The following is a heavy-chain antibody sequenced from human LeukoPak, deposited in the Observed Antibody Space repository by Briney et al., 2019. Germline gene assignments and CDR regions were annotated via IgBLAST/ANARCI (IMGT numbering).Heavy chain of an antibody. Sequence: PSETLSLTCSVSGGSIISYYWSWIRQPPGKGLEWIGYIYYSGSTKYNPSLKSRVTISVDTSKNQFSLKLSSVTAADTAVYYCARGDYYYYYMDVWGKGTTVTVSS. CDR2: IYYSGST. V-gene: IGHV4-59*01. CDR1: GGSIISYY. CDR3: ARGDYYYYYMDV. J-gene: IGHJ6*03. D-gene: IGHD3-16*01.